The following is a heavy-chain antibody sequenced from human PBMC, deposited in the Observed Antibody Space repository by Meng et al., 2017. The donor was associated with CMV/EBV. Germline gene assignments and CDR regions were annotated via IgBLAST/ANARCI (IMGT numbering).Heavy chain of an antibody. V-gene: IGHV1-2*02. D-gene: IGHD6-19*01. Sequence: ASVKVSCKASGYTFTGYYMHWVRQAPGQGLEWMGWINPNSGGTNYAQKFQGRVTMTRDTSISTAYMELSRLRSDDKAVYYCARRVSSGYYYFDYWGQGTLVTVSS. CDR2: INPNSGGT. CDR1: GYTFTGYY. CDR3: ARRVSSGYYYFDY. J-gene: IGHJ4*02.